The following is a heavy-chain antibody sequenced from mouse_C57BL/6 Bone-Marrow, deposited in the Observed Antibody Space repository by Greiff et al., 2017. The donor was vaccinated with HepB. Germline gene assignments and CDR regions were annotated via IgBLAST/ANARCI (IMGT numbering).Heavy chain of an antibody. J-gene: IGHJ3*01. CDR1: GYAFSSSW. Sequence: QVTLKVSGPELVKPGASVKISCKASGYAFSSSWMNWVKQRPGKGLEWIGRIYPGDGDTNYNGKFKGKATLTADKSSSTAYMQLSSLTSEDSAVYFCANYYYGSSYGFAYWGQGTLVTVSA. CDR2: IYPGDGDT. D-gene: IGHD1-1*01. CDR3: ANYYYGSSYGFAY. V-gene: IGHV1-82*01.